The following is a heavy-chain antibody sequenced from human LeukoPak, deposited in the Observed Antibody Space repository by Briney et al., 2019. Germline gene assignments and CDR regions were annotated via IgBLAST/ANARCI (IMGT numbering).Heavy chain of an antibody. Sequence: ASVKVSCKVSGYTLTELSMHWVRQAPGKGLEWMGGFDPEDGETIYAQKFQGRVTMTEDTSTDTAYMELSSLRSEDTAVYYCATAPYYYDSSGYYYVHWGQGTLVTVSS. CDR2: FDPEDGET. V-gene: IGHV1-24*01. CDR1: GYTLTELS. D-gene: IGHD3-22*01. CDR3: ATAPYYYDSSGYYYVH. J-gene: IGHJ4*02.